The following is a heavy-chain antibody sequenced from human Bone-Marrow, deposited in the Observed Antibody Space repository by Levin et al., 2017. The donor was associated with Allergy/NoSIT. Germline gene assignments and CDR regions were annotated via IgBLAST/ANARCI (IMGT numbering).Heavy chain of an antibody. J-gene: IGHJ4*02. D-gene: IGHD3-3*01. CDR2: IYYSGST. CDR1: GGSISSSSYY. V-gene: IGHV4-39*01. Sequence: PSETLSLTCTVSGGSISSSSYYWGWIRQPPGKGLEWIGSIYYSGSTYYNPSLKSRVTISVDTSKNQFSLKLSSVTAADTAVYYCASYFWSGYLGDYWGQGTLVTVSS. CDR3: ASYFWSGYLGDY.